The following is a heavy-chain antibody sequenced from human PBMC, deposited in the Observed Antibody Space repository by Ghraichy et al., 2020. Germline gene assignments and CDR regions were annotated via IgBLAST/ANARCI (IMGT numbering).Heavy chain of an antibody. J-gene: IGHJ6*02. CDR1: GYSISSGYY. Sequence: SETLSLTCTVSGYSISSGYYWGWIRPPPGKGLEWIGSIYHSGSTYYNPSLKRRVTISVDTSKNQFSLKLSYVTAADTAVYYCARDGNYYDSKEKYYYYYGMDVWGQGTTVTVSS. V-gene: IGHV4-38-2*02. D-gene: IGHD3-22*01. CDR3: ARDGNYYDSKEKYYYYYGMDV. CDR2: IYHSGST.